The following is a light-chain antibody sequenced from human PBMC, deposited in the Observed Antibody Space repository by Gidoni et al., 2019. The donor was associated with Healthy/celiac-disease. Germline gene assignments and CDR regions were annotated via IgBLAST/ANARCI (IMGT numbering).Light chain of an antibody. Sequence: DIVLTPSPATLSLSPGERATLSGRASQSVSSYLAWYQQKPGQAPRLRIDEASNRATGIPARCSGSGSGTDFTLTISSLEPEDCAVYYCQQRSNWPLTFGGGTKVEIK. J-gene: IGKJ4*01. CDR2: EAS. V-gene: IGKV3-11*01. CDR3: QQRSNWPLT. CDR1: QSVSSY.